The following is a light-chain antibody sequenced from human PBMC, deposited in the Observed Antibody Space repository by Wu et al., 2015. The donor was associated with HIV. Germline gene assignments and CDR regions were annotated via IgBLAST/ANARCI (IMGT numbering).Light chain of an antibody. Sequence: EIVLTQSPGTLSLSPGERATLSCRASQSVCSRCLAWYQQRPGQAPRLLIYDASNRATGIPDRFSGSGSGTDFTLTIDRLEPEDFAVYYCQQYGSSLVTFGQRDQGG. CDR3: QQYGSSLVT. CDR1: QSVCSRC. J-gene: IGKJ1*01. V-gene: IGKV3-20*01. CDR2: DAS.